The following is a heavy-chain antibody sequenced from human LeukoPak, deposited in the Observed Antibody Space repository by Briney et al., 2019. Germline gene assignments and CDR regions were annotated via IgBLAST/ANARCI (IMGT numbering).Heavy chain of an antibody. Sequence: SETLSLTCNVSGDSISNYYWGWIRQPPGKGLEWIGYIYHSGSTYYNPSLKSRVTISVDRSKNQFSLKLSSVTAADTAVYYCARDHYGDYGGYFDYWGQGTLVTVSS. CDR2: IYHSGST. J-gene: IGHJ4*02. D-gene: IGHD4-17*01. CDR3: ARDHYGDYGGYFDY. V-gene: IGHV4-59*12. CDR1: GDSISNYY.